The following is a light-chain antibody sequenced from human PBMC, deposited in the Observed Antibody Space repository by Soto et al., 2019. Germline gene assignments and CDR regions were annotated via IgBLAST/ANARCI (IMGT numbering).Light chain of an antibody. J-gene: IGKJ1*01. CDR1: QSISSR. CDR2: KAS. V-gene: IGKV1-5*03. CDR3: QQYNSYFPT. Sequence: DIRMTQSPSTLSASVGDRVTISCRASQSISSRLAWYQQKSGKAPKLLIYKASSLESGVPSRFSGSGSETEFILTISSLQPDDFATYYCQQYNSYFPTFGQGTKVEIK.